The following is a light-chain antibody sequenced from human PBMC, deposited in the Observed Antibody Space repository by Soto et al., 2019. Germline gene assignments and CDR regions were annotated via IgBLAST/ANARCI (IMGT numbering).Light chain of an antibody. V-gene: IGKV3D-20*02. CDR1: QNIDKNY. Sequence: EIVLTQSPGTLSLSPGESATLSCRASQNIDKNYLAWFQHKPGQAPSLLIYDASMRATGVPDRFSGSGSGTDFTLAVSRLEPEDFAVYYCQQRSNWPPWTFGQGTKVDIK. J-gene: IGKJ1*01. CDR3: QQRSNWPPWT. CDR2: DAS.